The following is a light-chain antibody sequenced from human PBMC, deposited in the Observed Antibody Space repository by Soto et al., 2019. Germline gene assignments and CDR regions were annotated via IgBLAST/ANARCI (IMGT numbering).Light chain of an antibody. Sequence: DIQMTQSPSTLSASVGERVTFSCRANQTIGNLLAWHQQKPGKAPKLLIYDASTLERGVSSRFRGSGSGTEFSLTISSLQPDDLATYYCQQYTTYSWTLGQGTKVDIK. J-gene: IGKJ1*01. CDR3: QQYTTYSWT. CDR2: DAS. CDR1: QTIGNL. V-gene: IGKV1-5*01.